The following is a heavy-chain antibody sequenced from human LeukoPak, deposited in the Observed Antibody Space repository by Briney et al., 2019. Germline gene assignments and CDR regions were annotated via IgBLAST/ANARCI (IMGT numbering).Heavy chain of an antibody. CDR3: AKEGGSGDYSWLDP. CDR2: ISGSGGRT. CDR1: GFTFSSYA. Sequence: GGSLRLSCAASGFTFSSYAMSWVRQAPGKGLEWVSAISGSGGRTYYADSVKGRFTISRDTSKNTLCLQMNSLRAEDTAVYYCAKEGGSGDYSWLDPWGQGTLVTVSS. D-gene: IGHD4-17*01. J-gene: IGHJ5*02. V-gene: IGHV3-23*01.